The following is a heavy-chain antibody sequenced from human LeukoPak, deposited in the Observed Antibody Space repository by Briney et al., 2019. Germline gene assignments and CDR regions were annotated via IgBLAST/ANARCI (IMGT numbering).Heavy chain of an antibody. D-gene: IGHD4-17*01. J-gene: IGHJ5*02. CDR1: GASISGTTYY. CDR3: TKNDVGDYGT. Sequence: SETLSLTCSVSGASISGTTYYWGWIRQPPGKGLEWIGSVFHTGTAYYNPSLRSRVTLSVDTSKNQFSLKMSSVTAADTAVYYCTKNDVGDYGTWGQGTLVAVSS. V-gene: IGHV4-39*01. CDR2: VFHTGTA.